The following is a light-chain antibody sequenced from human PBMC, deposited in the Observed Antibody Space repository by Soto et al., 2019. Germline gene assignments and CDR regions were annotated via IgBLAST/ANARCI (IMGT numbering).Light chain of an antibody. CDR1: SSDVGSYNR. CDR3: SSYTSNYTLEV. Sequence: QSVLTQPASVSGSPGQSITISCTGTSSDVGSYNRVSWYQQHPGKAPKLMIYEVSNRPSGVSNRFSGSKSGNTASLTISGPQAEDEADYYCSSYTSNYTLEVFGGGTKLTVL. V-gene: IGLV2-14*01. J-gene: IGLJ2*01. CDR2: EVS.